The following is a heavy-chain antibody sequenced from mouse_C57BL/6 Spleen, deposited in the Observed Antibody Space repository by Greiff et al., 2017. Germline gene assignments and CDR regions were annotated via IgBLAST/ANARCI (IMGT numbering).Heavy chain of an antibody. CDR1: GYTFTSYW. D-gene: IGHD1-1*01. CDR2: IDPSDSET. J-gene: IGHJ2*01. V-gene: IGHV1-52*01. CDR3: ARWNGSFFDY. Sequence: QLQLKQPGAELVRPGSSVKLSCKASGYTFTSYWMHWVKQRPIQGLEWIGNIDPSDSETHYNQKFKDKATLTVDKSSSTAYMQLSSLTSEDSAVYYCARWNGSFFDYWGQGTTLTVSS.